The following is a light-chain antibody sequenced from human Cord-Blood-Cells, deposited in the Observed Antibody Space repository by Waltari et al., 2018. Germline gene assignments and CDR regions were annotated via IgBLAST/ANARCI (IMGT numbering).Light chain of an antibody. CDR2: GAS. CDR3: QQYGSSPFT. J-gene: IGKJ3*01. Sequence: EIVLTQSPGPLSLSPGERATLSCRASQSVSSSYLAWYQQKPGQAPSLLIYGASSRATGIPDRFSGSGSGTDFTLTISRLEPEDFAVYYCQQYGSSPFTFGPGTKVDIK. CDR1: QSVSSSY. V-gene: IGKV3-20*01.